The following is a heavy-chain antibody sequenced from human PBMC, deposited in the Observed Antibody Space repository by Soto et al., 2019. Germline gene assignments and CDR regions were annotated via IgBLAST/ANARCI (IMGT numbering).Heavy chain of an antibody. CDR2: IKSKTDGGTT. V-gene: IGHV3-15*01. CDR1: GFIFSNAW. D-gene: IGHD2-21*02. J-gene: IGHJ4*02. CDR3: TTVSVVVTAIDY. Sequence: EVQLVESGGGLVKPGGSLRLSCAASGFIFSNAWMSWVRQAPGKGLEWVGRIKSKTDGGTTDYAAPVKGRFTISRDDLKNTLYLQMNSLKTEDTAVYYCTTVSVVVTAIDYWGQGTLVTVSS.